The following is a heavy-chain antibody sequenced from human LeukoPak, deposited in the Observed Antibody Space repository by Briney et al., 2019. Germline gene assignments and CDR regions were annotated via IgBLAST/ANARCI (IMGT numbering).Heavy chain of an antibody. V-gene: IGHV4-38-2*01. CDR1: GYSISSGHY. Sequence: SETLSLTCAVSGYSISSGHYWGWIRQPPGKGLEWIGSIYHSGSAYYNPSLKSRVTISVDTSKNQFSLKLSSVTAADTAVYYCAGPGYHFDYWGQGTLVTVSS. J-gene: IGHJ4*02. D-gene: IGHD3-9*01. CDR2: IYHSGSA. CDR3: AGPGYHFDY.